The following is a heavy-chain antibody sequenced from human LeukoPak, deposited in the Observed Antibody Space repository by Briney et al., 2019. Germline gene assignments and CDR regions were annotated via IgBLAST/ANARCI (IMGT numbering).Heavy chain of an antibody. D-gene: IGHD3-16*02. CDR2: IWHDGSHK. J-gene: IGHJ5*01. CDR3: AREIFVSGSYPES. Sequence: GGSLRLSCAASGFAFNTYAMHWVRQAPGKGLEWVTLIWHDGSHKFYIDSVRGRFTISRDNSRNTVYLQMNGLRAEDTAVYYGAREIFVSGSYPESWGHGALVTASS. CDR1: GFAFNTYA. V-gene: IGHV3-33*01.